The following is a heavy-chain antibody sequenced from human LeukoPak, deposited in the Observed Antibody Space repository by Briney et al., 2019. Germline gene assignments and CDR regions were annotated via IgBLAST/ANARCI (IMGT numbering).Heavy chain of an antibody. J-gene: IGHJ4*02. CDR2: INHSAST. D-gene: IGHD6-13*01. V-gene: IGHV4-34*01. Sequence: SETLSLTCAVYGVSFSGYYWSWIRQPPGKGLEWIGEINHSASTNYNPSLKSRVTISVATSKNQFSLKLSPVTAADTAVYYCARISEIAAAGVGNWGQGTLVTVSA. CDR1: GVSFSGYY. CDR3: ARISEIAAAGVGN.